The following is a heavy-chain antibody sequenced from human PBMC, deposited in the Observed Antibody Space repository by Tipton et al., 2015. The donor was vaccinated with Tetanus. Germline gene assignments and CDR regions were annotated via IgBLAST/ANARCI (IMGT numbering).Heavy chain of an antibody. J-gene: IGHJ3*02. CDR2: INPDGRRT. D-gene: IGHD3-9*01. CDR3: VRAYYDILTGHYHRNAFDI. V-gene: IGHV3-74*01. Sequence: SLRLSCAASGFTSKSHYMHWVRQAPGKGLVWISRINPDGRRTNYADSVKGRFTISRDNPKNTLYLQMSSLRAEDTAVYYCVRAYYDILTGHYHRNAFDIWGQGTMVTVSS. CDR1: GFTSKSHY.